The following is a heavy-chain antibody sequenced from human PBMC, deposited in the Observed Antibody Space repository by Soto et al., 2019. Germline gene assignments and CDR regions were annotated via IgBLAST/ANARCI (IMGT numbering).Heavy chain of an antibody. D-gene: IGHD4-17*01. J-gene: IGHJ6*02. CDR2: ISYDGSNK. V-gene: IGHV3-30*18. CDR1: GFTFSSYG. CDR3: AKDLSEATVTTRGMDV. Sequence: VRLSCAASGFTFSSYGMHWVRQAPGKGLEWVAVISYDGSNKYYADSVKGRFTISRDNSKNTLYLQMNSLRAEDTAVYYCAKDLSEATVTTRGMDVWGQGTTVTVSS.